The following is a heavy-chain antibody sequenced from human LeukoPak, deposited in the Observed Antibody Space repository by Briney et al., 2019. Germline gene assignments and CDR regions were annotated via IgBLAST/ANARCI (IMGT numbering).Heavy chain of an antibody. CDR1: GFTFSSYA. V-gene: IGHV3-23*01. J-gene: IGHJ4*02. CDR2: ISGSGGST. D-gene: IGHD1-26*01. Sequence: GGSLRLSCAASGFTFSSYAMSWIRQAPGKGLEWVSAISGSGGSTYYADSVKGRFTISRDNAKNSLYLQMNSLRAEDTAVYYCHRTGGSSFDYWGQGTLVTVSS. CDR3: HRTGGSSFDY.